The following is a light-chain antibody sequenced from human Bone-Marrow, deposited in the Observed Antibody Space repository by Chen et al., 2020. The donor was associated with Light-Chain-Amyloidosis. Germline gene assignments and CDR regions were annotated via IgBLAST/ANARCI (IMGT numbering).Light chain of an antibody. CDR3: QVWDRSSDRPV. V-gene: IGLV3-21*02. CDR2: DDS. J-gene: IGLJ3*02. Sequence: SYVLTQPSSVSVAPGQTDTIACGGNNIGSTSVHWYQQTPGQAPLLVVYDDSDRPSGIPERLSGSNSGNTATLTISRVEAGDEADYYCQVWDRSSDRPVLGGGTKLTVL. CDR1: NIGSTS.